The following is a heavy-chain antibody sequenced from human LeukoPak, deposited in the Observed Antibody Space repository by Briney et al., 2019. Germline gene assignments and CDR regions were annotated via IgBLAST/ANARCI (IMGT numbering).Heavy chain of an antibody. V-gene: IGHV3-74*01. D-gene: IGHD6-13*01. CDR2: INTDGSST. Sequence: PGGSLRLSCVASGFSLSSHWIHWVRQDPGKGLVWVSRINTDGSSTTYADPVKGRFTISKDNAKNTLYLQMNSLRAEDTAVYYCARDPYSSSLSWFDPWGQGTLVTVSS. CDR1: GFSLSSHW. J-gene: IGHJ5*02. CDR3: ARDPYSSSLSWFDP.